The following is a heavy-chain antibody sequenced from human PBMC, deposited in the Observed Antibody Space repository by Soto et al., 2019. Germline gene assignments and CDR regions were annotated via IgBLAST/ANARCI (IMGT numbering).Heavy chain of an antibody. V-gene: IGHV1-69*05. CDR1: GGTFSSSA. J-gene: IGHJ6*02. Sequence: GASVKVSCKASGGTFSSSAISWVRQAPGQGLEWMGGIIPIFGTANYAQKFQGRVTITTNESTSKAYMELSSLRSEDTAVYYGASFRDGYSRYYYYYGMDVWGQGTTVTV. CDR3: ASFRDGYSRYYYYYGMDV. D-gene: IGHD4-4*01. CDR2: IIPIFGTA.